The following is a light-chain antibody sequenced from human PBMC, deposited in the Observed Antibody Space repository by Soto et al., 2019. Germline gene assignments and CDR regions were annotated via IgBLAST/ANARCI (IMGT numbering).Light chain of an antibody. CDR3: AAWDDRLDVYV. Sequence: QSVLTQPPSASGTPGQRVSISCSGSRSNIGRNYVYWYQQLPGTAPKLLIQRNNERPSGVPDRFSGSKSGTSVSLAISGLRSEDEATYYCAAWDDRLDVYVFGTGTKLTVL. CDR2: RNN. V-gene: IGLV1-47*01. J-gene: IGLJ1*01. CDR1: RSNIGRNY.